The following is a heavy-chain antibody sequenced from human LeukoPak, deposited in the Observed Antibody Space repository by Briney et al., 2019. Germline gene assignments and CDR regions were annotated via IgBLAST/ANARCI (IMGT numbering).Heavy chain of an antibody. D-gene: IGHD3-10*01. CDR2: IYTSGST. CDR1: GGSISSDY. V-gene: IGHV4-4*07. J-gene: IGHJ4*02. Sequence: SETLSLSCTVSGGSISSDYWTWIQQPAGKGLEWIGRIYTSGSTNYNPSLKSRVTISVDRSKNHFSLKLSSVTAADTAVYYCARMNYYGSGSLDYWGQGTLVTVSS. CDR3: ARMNYYGSGSLDY.